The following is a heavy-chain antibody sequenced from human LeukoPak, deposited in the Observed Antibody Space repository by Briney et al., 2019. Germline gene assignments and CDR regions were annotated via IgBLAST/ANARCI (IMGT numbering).Heavy chain of an antibody. CDR1: GYSISSGYY. CDR3: ARGGGNVPAARFDY. D-gene: IGHD2-2*01. Sequence: SETLSLTCTVSGYSISSGYYWSWIRQPPGKGLEWIGYIYYNGYTDYNPSLKSRVTISVHTSKNQFSLKLSSVTAADTAVYYCARGGGNVPAARFDYWGQGTLVTVSS. V-gene: IGHV4-61*01. J-gene: IGHJ4*02. CDR2: IYYNGYT.